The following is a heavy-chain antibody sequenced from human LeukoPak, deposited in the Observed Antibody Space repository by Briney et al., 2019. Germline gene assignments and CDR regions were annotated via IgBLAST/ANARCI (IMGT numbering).Heavy chain of an antibody. CDR1: GFTFSDCD. Sequence: PGGSLRLSCTASGFTFSDCDMNWFRQAPGKGLEWVSSISYRSSHMYYADSVKGRFTISRDNAENSPYLQMNSLRAEDTAVYYCGRAFPPLRTAAAGDYWGQGTLVTVSS. J-gene: IGHJ4*02. CDR2: ISYRSSHM. CDR3: GRAFPPLRTAAAGDY. V-gene: IGHV3-21*01. D-gene: IGHD6-13*01.